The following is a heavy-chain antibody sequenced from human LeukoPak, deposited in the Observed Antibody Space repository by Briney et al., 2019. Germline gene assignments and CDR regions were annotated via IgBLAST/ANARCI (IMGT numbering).Heavy chain of an antibody. CDR1: GGSISSYY. D-gene: IGHD3-10*01. V-gene: IGHV4-4*09. J-gene: IGHJ5*02. Sequence: PSETLSLTCTASGGSISSYYRSWIRQPPGKGLEWIGYIYATGSTNYNPSLKSRVTISVDTSKNQFSLNLRSVTAADTAVYYCARHGSVRSPLGPWGQGTLVTVSS. CDR2: IYATGST. CDR3: ARHGSVRSPLGP.